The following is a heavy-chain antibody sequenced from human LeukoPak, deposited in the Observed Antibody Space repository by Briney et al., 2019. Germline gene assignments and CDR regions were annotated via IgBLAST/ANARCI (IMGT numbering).Heavy chain of an antibody. CDR2: INTDGSST. V-gene: IGHV3-74*01. J-gene: IGHJ4*02. CDR3: ARDFLWGSAPR. Sequence: QPWGALVLSCAASGFTFSSYYMHWIRQAPGKGLVWVSRINTDGSSTFYAYFVKGGFTSSRDNAKKTRFLDMNILRADDTAVYYCARDFLWGSAPRWGQATLVTVPS. CDR1: GFTFSSYY. D-gene: IGHD3-10*01.